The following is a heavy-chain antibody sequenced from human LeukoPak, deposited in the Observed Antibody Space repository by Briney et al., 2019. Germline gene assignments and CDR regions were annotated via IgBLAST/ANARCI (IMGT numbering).Heavy chain of an antibody. J-gene: IGHJ4*02. CDR2: ISSSANTI. Sequence: PGGSLRLSCAASGFTFSTYSMNWVRQAPGKGLEWVSYISSSANTIYYADSVKGRFTISRDDAKNSLYLQMNSLRAEDTALYYCAKDRRIVGDGYNVFDHWGQGTLVTVSS. CDR1: GFTFSTYS. CDR3: AKDRRIVGDGYNVFDH. V-gene: IGHV3-48*01. D-gene: IGHD5-24*01.